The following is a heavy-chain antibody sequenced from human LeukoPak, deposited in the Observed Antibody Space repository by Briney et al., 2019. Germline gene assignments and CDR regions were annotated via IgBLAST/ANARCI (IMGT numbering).Heavy chain of an antibody. CDR3: AGSHRWELKAFDI. V-gene: IGHV1-18*01. CDR2: ISAYNGNT. J-gene: IGHJ3*02. CDR1: GYTFTSYG. D-gene: IGHD1-26*01. Sequence: GASVTVSCTASGYTFTSYGISWVRQAPGQGLEWMGWISAYNGNTNYAQKLQGRVTITTDTSTSPAYMELSRLRSEDTAVYYCAGSHRWELKAFDIWGQGTMVTVSS.